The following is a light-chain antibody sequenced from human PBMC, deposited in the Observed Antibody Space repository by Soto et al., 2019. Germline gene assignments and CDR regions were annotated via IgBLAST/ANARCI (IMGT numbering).Light chain of an antibody. CDR3: CSFAGSSTVV. Sequence: QSALTQPASVSGSPGQSITISCTGTSSDVGSYNLVSWYQQHPTKAPKLLIFEGSKRPSGVSNRFSGSKSGNTASLTISGLQAVDEDDYYCCSFAGSSTVVFGGGTKLTVL. J-gene: IGLJ2*01. CDR2: EGS. CDR1: SSDVGSYNL. V-gene: IGLV2-23*01.